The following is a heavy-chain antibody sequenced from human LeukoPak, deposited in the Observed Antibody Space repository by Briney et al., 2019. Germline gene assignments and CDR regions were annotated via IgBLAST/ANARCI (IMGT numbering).Heavy chain of an antibody. D-gene: IGHD3/OR15-3a*01. CDR3: AKRGVVIRVILVGFHKEAYYFES. Sequence: GGSLRLSCAASGFTIRSYPMTWVRQAPGKGLEWVSTISSEGSNSHYADSVRGRFTISRDQSKNTLYLQMNSLRAEDTAVYFCAKRGVVIRVILVGFHKEAYYFESWGQGALVTVSS. V-gene: IGHV3-23*01. J-gene: IGHJ4*02. CDR1: GFTIRSYP. CDR2: ISSEGSNS.